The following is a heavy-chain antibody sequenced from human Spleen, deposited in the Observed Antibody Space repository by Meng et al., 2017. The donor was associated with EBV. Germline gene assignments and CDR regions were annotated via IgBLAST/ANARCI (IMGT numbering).Heavy chain of an antibody. D-gene: IGHD3-16*01. CDR3: AQRERWGLDP. CDR1: GGSISSSNW. J-gene: IGHJ5*02. CDR2: IYHSGST. Sequence: QVQLKGCGPGLVKPSGTLSLTCAVSGGSISSSNWWSWVRQTPGKGLEWIGEIYHSGSTSYNPSLESRVTISVDKSKNQIFLKLRSVTAADTAVYYCAQRERWGLDPWGQGTLVTVSS. V-gene: IGHV4-4*02.